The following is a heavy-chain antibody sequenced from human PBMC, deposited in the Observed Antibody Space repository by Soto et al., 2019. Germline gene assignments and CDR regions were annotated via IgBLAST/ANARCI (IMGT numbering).Heavy chain of an antibody. CDR1: GSPISSNLYY. CDR3: ASQHYYDSSGYYMVY. D-gene: IGHD3-22*01. J-gene: IGHJ4*02. CDR2: IHYSGST. V-gene: IGHV4-39*01. Sequence: PSDTLSLTFIPSGSPISSNLYYRCCIRHPPGKGLEWIGNIHYSGSTYYDSSLQSRVTISIDTSKNQFSLKLSSVTATDTAVYYCASQHYYDSSGYYMVYWGQGTLVTVS.